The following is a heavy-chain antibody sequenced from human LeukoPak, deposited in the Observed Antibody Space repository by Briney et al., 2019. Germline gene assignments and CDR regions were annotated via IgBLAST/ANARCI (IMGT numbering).Heavy chain of an antibody. D-gene: IGHD3-9*01. Sequence: GGSLRLSCSASGFTFSSYAMHWVRQAPGKGLEYVSAISSNGGSTYYADSVKGRFTTSRDNSKNALYLQMSSLRAEDTAVYYCVPGPTPSYYDISTDYGGWFDPWGQGTLVTVSS. J-gene: IGHJ5*02. V-gene: IGHV3-64D*06. CDR3: VPGPTPSYYDISTDYGGWFDP. CDR2: ISSNGGST. CDR1: GFTFSSYA.